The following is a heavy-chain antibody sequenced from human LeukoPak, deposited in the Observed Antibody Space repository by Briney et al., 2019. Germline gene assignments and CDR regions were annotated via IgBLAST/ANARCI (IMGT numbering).Heavy chain of an antibody. J-gene: IGHJ5*01. CDR3: ARSGYYGSRSYYSLTGLDS. Sequence: GESLRLSCAASGFTFSNYAMHWVRQPPGKGLEWVSYISSASIAIYYGDSMKGRFTISRDNAKNSLLLQMNSLRVEDTAVYYCARSGYYGSRSYYSLTGLDSWGRGTLVTVSS. D-gene: IGHD3-10*01. V-gene: IGHV3-48*01. CDR2: ISSASIAI. CDR1: GFTFSNYA.